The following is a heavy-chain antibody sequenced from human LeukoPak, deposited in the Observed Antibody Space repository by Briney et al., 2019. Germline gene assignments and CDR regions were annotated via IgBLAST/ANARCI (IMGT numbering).Heavy chain of an antibody. J-gene: IGHJ6*02. D-gene: IGHD1-14*01. CDR3: ASGFPTEYYYYGMDV. Sequence: SVKVSCKASGGTFSSYAISWVRQAPGQGLEWMGRIIPILGIANYAQKFQGKVTITADKSTSTAYMELSSLRSEDTAVYYCASGFPTEYYYYGMDVWGQGTTVTVSS. CDR2: IIPILGIA. CDR1: GGTFSSYA. V-gene: IGHV1-69*04.